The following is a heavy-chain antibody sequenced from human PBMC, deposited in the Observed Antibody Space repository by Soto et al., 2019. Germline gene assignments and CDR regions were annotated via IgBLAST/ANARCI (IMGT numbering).Heavy chain of an antibody. J-gene: IGHJ4*02. CDR1: GGSFSGYY. CDR3: ARDKITGLFDY. V-gene: IGHV4-34*12. CDR2: IFHSGST. D-gene: IGHD2-8*02. Sequence: SETLSLTCAVYGGSFSGYYWTWIRQPPGTGLEWIGEIFHSGSTNYNPSLKSRVTISVDTSKNQFSLKLTSVTAADTAVYYCARDKITGLFDYWGQGTLVTVSS.